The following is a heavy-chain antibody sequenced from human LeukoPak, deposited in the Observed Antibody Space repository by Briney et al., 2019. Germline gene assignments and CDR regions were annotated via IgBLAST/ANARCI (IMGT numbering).Heavy chain of an antibody. V-gene: IGHV4-59*08. Sequence: SETLSLTCTVSGGSISSYYWSWIRQPPGKGREWGGYIYYSGSTNYNTSLKSRATISVDTSKNKSSLKLSSVTAAHTAVYYCARHEGRGSYPYYYGMDVWGQGTTVTVSS. J-gene: IGHJ6*02. CDR3: ARHEGRGSYPYYYGMDV. D-gene: IGHD1-26*01. CDR1: GGSISSYY. CDR2: IYYSGST.